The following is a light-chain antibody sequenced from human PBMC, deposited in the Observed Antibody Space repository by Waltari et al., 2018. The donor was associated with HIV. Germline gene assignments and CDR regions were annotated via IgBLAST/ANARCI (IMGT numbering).Light chain of an antibody. CDR2: RND. V-gene: IGLV1-47*01. CDR3: ASLDDNLGHWI. J-gene: IGLJ2*01. CDR1: KYNIGNNF. Sequence: QPKMTQAPSASKTPGKRITMSCSGTKYNIGNNFIYWSQHIEGPAPRLVMARNDQRPSGVPERFAGTKSGTSAFLAITGLRLDDEATYFCASLDDNLGHWIFGGGTKLTVL.